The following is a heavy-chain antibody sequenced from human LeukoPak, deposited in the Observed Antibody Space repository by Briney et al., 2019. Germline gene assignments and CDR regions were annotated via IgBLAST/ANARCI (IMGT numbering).Heavy chain of an antibody. CDR2: IIPIFGTA. CDR1: GGTFSSYA. CDR3: ARDCRGDCPEGDY. D-gene: IGHD2-21*02. V-gene: IGHV1-69*01. Sequence: SVKVSCKASGGTFSSYAISWVRQAPGQGLEWMGGIIPIFGTANYAQKFQGRVTITADESTSTAYMEQSSLRSEDTAVYYCARDCRGDCPEGDYWGRGTLVTVSS. J-gene: IGHJ4*02.